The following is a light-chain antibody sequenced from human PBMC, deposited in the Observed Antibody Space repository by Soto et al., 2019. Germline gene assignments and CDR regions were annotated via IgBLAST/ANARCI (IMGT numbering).Light chain of an antibody. CDR3: QQTFSTPWT. Sequence: DVQMTQSPSSLSASVGDRITLTCRASQTIHSYLHWYQFKPGKAPQLLIQSASSLHSGVPSRFSGSGSGTHFTLIISSLQPGDSATYYCQQTFSTPWTFGQGTKVDIK. CDR2: SAS. CDR1: QTIHSY. J-gene: IGKJ1*01. V-gene: IGKV1-39*01.